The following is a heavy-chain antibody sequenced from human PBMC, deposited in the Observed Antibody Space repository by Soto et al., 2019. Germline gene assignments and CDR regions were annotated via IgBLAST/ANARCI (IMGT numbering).Heavy chain of an antibody. CDR1: EYTFTGYY. J-gene: IGHJ5*02. V-gene: IGHV1-2*02. D-gene: IGHD3-22*01. Sequence: RASVKVSCKASEYTFTGYYLHWVRQAPGQGLEWMGWINLNSGGTNYAQKFQGRVTMTRDMSISTANMELSRLRSDDTAVYYCAHKNHHSYARSAYSGAWGQGTLVTVSS. CDR2: INLNSGGT. CDR3: AHKNHHSYARSAYSGA.